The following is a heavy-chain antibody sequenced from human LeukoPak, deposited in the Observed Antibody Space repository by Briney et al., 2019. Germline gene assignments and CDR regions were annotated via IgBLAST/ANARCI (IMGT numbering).Heavy chain of an antibody. CDR3: ARQGYISGQGFRNNWFDP. CDR1: GGSISSSSFH. Sequence: SQTLSLTCTVSGGSISSSSFHWGWIRQPPGKGLEWIGTIFYSGSTYYNPSLKSRVTMSVDTSKNQFSLKLSSVTAADTAVYYCARQGYISGQGFRNNWFDPWGQGSLVTVSS. CDR2: IFYSGST. J-gene: IGHJ5*02. D-gene: IGHD6-19*01. V-gene: IGHV4-39*01.